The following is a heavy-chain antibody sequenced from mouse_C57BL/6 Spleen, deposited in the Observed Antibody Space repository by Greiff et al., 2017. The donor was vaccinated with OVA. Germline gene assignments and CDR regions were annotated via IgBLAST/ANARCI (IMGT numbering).Heavy chain of an antibody. D-gene: IGHD2-12*01. Sequence: EVKLVESGGGLVKPGGSLKLSCAASGFTFSSYAMSWVRQTPEKRLEWVATISDGGSYTYYPDNVKGRFTISRDNAKNNLYLQMSHLKSEDTAMYYCARDRTIEEVYAMDYWGQGTSVTVSS. CDR1: GFTFSSYA. J-gene: IGHJ4*01. CDR2: ISDGGSYT. CDR3: ARDRTIEEVYAMDY. V-gene: IGHV5-4*01.